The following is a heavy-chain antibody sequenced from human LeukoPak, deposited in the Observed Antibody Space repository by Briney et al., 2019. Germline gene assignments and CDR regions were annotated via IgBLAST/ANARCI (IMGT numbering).Heavy chain of an antibody. D-gene: IGHD3-10*01. Sequence: SETLSLTCAVYCGSFSGYYWSWIRQPPGKGLEWIGEINHSGSTNYNPSLKSRVTISVDTSKNQFSLKLSSVTAADTAVYYCARSMVRIFDYWGQGTLVTVSS. CDR3: ARSMVRIFDY. CDR2: INHSGST. CDR1: CGSFSGYY. J-gene: IGHJ4*02. V-gene: IGHV4-34*01.